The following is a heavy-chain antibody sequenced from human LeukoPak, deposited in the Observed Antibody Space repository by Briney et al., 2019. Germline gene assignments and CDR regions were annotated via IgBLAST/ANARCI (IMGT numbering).Heavy chain of an antibody. V-gene: IGHV1-69*06. D-gene: IGHD2-21*02. Sequence: GSSVKVSCKASGGTFSSYAISWVRQAPGQGLEWMGRTIPIFGTANYAQKFQGRVTITADKSTSTAYMQLSSLRSEDTAVYYCARDLAYCGGDCYPGGDYWGQGTLVTVSS. J-gene: IGHJ4*02. CDR1: GGTFSSYA. CDR3: ARDLAYCGGDCYPGGDY. CDR2: TIPIFGTA.